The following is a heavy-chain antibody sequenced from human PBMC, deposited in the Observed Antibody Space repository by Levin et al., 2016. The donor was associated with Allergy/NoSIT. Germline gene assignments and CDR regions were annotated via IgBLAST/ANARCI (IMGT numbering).Heavy chain of an antibody. Sequence: ASVKVSCKASGYTFTSYYMHWVRQAPGQGLEWMGIINPSGGSTSYAQKFQGRVTMTRDTSTSTVYMELSSLRSEDTAVYYCARDIIAAAYSKYYYYMDVWGKGTTVTVSS. V-gene: IGHV1-46*01. CDR3: ARDIIAAAYSKYYYYMDV. CDR1: GYTFTSYY. J-gene: IGHJ6*03. CDR2: INPSGGST. D-gene: IGHD6-13*01.